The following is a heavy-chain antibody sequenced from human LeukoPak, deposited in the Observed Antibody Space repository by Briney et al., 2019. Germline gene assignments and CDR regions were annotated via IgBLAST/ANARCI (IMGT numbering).Heavy chain of an antibody. CDR3: AREPYSGSYPPYMDV. CDR1: GYTFTGYY. CDR2: IIPIFGTA. V-gene: IGHV1-69*13. D-gene: IGHD1-26*01. J-gene: IGHJ6*03. Sequence: ASVKVSCKASGYTFTGYYMHWVRQAPGQGLEWMGGIIPIFGTANYAQKFQGRVTITADESTSTAYMELSSLRSEDTAVYYCAREPYSGSYPPYMDVWGKGTTVTVSS.